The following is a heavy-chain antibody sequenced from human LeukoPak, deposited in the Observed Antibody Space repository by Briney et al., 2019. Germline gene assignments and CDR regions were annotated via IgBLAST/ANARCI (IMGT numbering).Heavy chain of an antibody. CDR1: GFTFSDYY. Sequence: GGSLRLSCAASGFTFSDYYMSWIRQAPGKGLEWVSYISSSGSTIYYADSVKGRFTISRDNAKNSLYLQMNSLRAEGTAVYYCARVGGYSSSSREEVWGKGTTVTVSS. J-gene: IGHJ6*04. D-gene: IGHD6-6*01. V-gene: IGHV3-11*01. CDR2: ISSSGSTI. CDR3: ARVGGYSSSSREEV.